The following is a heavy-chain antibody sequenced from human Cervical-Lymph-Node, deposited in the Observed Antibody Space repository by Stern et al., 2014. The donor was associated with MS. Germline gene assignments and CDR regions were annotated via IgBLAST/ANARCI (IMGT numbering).Heavy chain of an antibody. V-gene: IGHV1-69*01. J-gene: IGHJ4*02. Sequence: QVQLVQSGAEVKKPASSVTVSCKASGGTFSNYAITWFRQAPGRGLEWMGDTNPLFGTTNYAQKFQGRVTMTAHESTATAYMELSGLRSEDTAVYYCAGDRHSSGFDHWGQGTLVTVSS. CDR2: TNPLFGTT. CDR3: AGDRHSSGFDH. D-gene: IGHD3-22*01. CDR1: GGTFSNYA.